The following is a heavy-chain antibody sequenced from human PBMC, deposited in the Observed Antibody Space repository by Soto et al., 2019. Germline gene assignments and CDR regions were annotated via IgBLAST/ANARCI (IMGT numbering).Heavy chain of an antibody. Sequence: QVQLQESGPGLGKPSETLSLTCTVSGCSISSYYWSWIRQPPGKGLEWIGNIYYSGSTNYNPSLKSRVTLSVGTSKTQFSLKLSSVTAADTAVYYCASLNWYFDLWGRGTLVTVSS. CDR1: GCSISSYY. J-gene: IGHJ2*01. CDR2: IYYSGST. V-gene: IGHV4-59*08. CDR3: ASLNWYFDL.